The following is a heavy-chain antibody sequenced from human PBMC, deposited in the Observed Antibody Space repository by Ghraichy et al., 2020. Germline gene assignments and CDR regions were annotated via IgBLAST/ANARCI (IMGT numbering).Heavy chain of an antibody. D-gene: IGHD5-24*01. CDR3: AIGRDGYNYNY. V-gene: IGHV4-59*01. CDR2: IYYSGST. CDR1: GGSISSYY. J-gene: IGHJ4*02. Sequence: SETLSLTCTVSGGSISSYYWSWIRQPPGKGLEWIGYIYYSGSTNYNPSLKSRVTISVDTSKNQFSLKLSSVTAADTAVYYCAIGRDGYNYNYWGQGTLVTVSS.